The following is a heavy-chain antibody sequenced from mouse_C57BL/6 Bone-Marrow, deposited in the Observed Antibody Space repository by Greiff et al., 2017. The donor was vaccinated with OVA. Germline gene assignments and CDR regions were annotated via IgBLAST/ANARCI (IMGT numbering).Heavy chain of an antibody. V-gene: IGHV14-4*01. Sequence: VQLKQSGAELVRPGASVKLSCTASGFNIKDDYMHWVKQRPEQGLAWIGWIDPENGDTEYASQFQGKATITADTSSNTAYLQLSSLTSEDTAVYYCTVVYYGSSSYYAMDYWGQGTSVTVSS. D-gene: IGHD1-1*01. CDR3: TVVYYGSSSYYAMDY. CDR2: IDPENGDT. CDR1: GFNIKDDY. J-gene: IGHJ4*01.